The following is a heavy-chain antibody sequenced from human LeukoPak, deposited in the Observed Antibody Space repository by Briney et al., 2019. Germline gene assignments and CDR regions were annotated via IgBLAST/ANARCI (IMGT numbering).Heavy chain of an antibody. V-gene: IGHV1-8*03. CDR2: MNPNRGNT. CDR1: GYTFTSYD. Sequence: GASVKVSCKASGYTFTSYDINWVRQATGQGLEWMGWMNPNRGNTGYAQKFQGRVTITRNTSISTAYMELSSLRSEDTAVYYCASCSGGSCYYFDYWGQGTLVTVSS. CDR3: ASCSGGSCYYFDY. D-gene: IGHD2-15*01. J-gene: IGHJ4*02.